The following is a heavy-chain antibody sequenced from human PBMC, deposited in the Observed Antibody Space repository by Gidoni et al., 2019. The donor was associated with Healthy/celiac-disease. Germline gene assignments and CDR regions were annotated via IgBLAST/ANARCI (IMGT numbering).Heavy chain of an antibody. V-gene: IGHV4-59*01. D-gene: IGHD5-18*01. CDR1: GGSICSYY. J-gene: IGHJ4*02. CDR3: AREGGYSYGPLRY. CDR2: IYYSGST. Sequence: QVQLQESGPGLVKPSETLSLTCTVSGGSICSYYWSWIRQPPGKGLEWIGYIYYSGSTNYNPSLKSRVTISVDTSKNQFSLKLSSVTAADTAVYYCAREGGYSYGPLRYWGQGTLVTVSS.